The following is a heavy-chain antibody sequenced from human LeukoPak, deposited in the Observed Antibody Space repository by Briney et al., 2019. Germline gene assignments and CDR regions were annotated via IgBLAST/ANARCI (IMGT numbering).Heavy chain of an antibody. J-gene: IGHJ4*02. D-gene: IGHD3-22*01. CDR3: AKQSLYDSSGHSHY. CDR2: IYSGGTT. V-gene: IGHV3-66*04. CDR1: GFTVSSSY. Sequence: GGSLRLSCEASGFTVSSSYMRWVRQAPGKGLEWVSVIYSGGTTYYADSVKGRFTISRDNSKNTLFLRMNSLRAEDTAVYFCAKQSLYDSSGHSHYWGQGTLVTVSS.